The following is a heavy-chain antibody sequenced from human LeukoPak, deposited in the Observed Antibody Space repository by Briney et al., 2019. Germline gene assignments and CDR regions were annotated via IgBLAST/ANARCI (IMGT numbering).Heavy chain of an antibody. CDR2: INPSGGST. CDR1: GYTFTSYY. Sequence: ASVKVSCKASGYTFTSYYMHWVRQAPGQGLEWMGIINPSGGSTSYAQKFQGRVTMTRDTSTSTVYMELSSLGSEDTAVYYCARETFPNYYYYGMDVWGQGTTVTVSS. J-gene: IGHJ6*02. CDR3: ARETFPNYYYYGMDV. V-gene: IGHV1-46*01.